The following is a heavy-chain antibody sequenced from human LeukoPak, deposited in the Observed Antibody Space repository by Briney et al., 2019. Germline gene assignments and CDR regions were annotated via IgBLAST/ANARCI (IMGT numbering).Heavy chain of an antibody. CDR1: GFTFSSYS. CDR3: AKDLYYADA. D-gene: IGHD3-10*01. Sequence: PGGSLRLSCAASGFTFSSYSMNWVRQAPGKGLEWVSVIYSGDITYYADSVKGRFTISRDNSKNTLYLQMNSLRAEDTAVYYCAKDLYYADAWGQGTLVTVSS. J-gene: IGHJ4*02. V-gene: IGHV3-53*01. CDR2: IYSGDIT.